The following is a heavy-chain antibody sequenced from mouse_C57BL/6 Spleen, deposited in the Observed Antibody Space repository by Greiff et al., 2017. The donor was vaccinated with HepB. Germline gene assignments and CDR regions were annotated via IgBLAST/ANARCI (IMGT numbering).Heavy chain of an antibody. V-gene: IGHV1-85*01. D-gene: IGHD1-1*01. CDR2: IYPRDGST. J-gene: IGHJ4*01. Sequence: VQRVESGPELVKPGASVKLSCKASGYTFTSYDINWVKQRPGQGLEWIGWIYPRDGSTKYNEKFKGKATLTVDTSSSTAYMELHSLTSEDSAVYCCAREITTVVARYAMDYWGQGTSVTVSS. CDR1: GYTFTSYD. CDR3: AREITTVVARYAMDY.